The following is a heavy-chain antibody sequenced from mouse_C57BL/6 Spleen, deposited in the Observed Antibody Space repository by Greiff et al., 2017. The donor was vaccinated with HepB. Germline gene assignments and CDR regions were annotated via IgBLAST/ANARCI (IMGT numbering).Heavy chain of an antibody. Sequence: EVKLMESGGGLVKPGGSLKLSCAASGFTFSSYTMSWVRQTPEKRLEWVATISGGGGNTYYTDSVKGRFTISRDNAKNTLYLQMSSLRSEDTALYYCARQRITTVVAPPFDYWGQGTTLTVSS. J-gene: IGHJ2*01. CDR3: ARQRITTVVAPPFDY. V-gene: IGHV5-9*01. D-gene: IGHD1-1*01. CDR2: ISGGGGNT. CDR1: GFTFSSYT.